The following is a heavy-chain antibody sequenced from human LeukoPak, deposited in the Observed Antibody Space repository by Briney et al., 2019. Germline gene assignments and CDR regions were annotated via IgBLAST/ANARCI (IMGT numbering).Heavy chain of an antibody. CDR1: GFTFDDYA. V-gene: IGHV3-9*01. J-gene: IGHJ4*02. D-gene: IGHD6-13*01. CDR2: ITWNSGSI. Sequence: GGSLRLSCAASGFTFDDYALHWVRQAPGKGLEWVSGITWNSGSIAYADSVRGRFTISRDNAKNSLYLQMNSLRAEDTALYYCAKDMGYSSSWYYFDYWGQGTLVTVSS. CDR3: AKDMGYSSSWYYFDY.